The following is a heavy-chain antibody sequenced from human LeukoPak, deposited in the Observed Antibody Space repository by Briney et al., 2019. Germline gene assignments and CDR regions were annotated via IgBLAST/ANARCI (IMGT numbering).Heavy chain of an antibody. V-gene: IGHV3-21*06. CDR1: GFSFDTHS. D-gene: IGHD3-22*01. CDR2: ISSGSSYI. CDR3: VRVSQDDDYSDSPAQGAFDL. Sequence: PGGSLRLSCAASGFSFDTHSMNWVRQSPGKGLEWVSSISSGSSYIHYADAMKGRFTISRDNAKNSLYLQMNDLRTEDTAVYYCVRVSQDDDYSDSPAQGAFDLWGQGTMVTVS. J-gene: IGHJ3*01.